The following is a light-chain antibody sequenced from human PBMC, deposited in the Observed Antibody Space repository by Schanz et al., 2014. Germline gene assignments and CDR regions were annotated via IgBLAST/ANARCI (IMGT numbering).Light chain of an antibody. CDR1: SSDVGSYNR. Sequence: QSALTQPPSVSGSPGQSVTISCTGTSSDVGSYNRVSWYQQPPGTAPKLMIYEVSNRPSGVPDRFSGSKSGNTASLTISGLQAEDEADYYCSSYVGSNNWVFGGGTKLTVL. CDR2: EVS. V-gene: IGLV2-18*02. CDR3: SSYVGSNNWV. J-gene: IGLJ3*02.